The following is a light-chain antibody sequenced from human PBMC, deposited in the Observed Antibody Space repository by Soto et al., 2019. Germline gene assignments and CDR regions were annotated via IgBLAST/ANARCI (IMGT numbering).Light chain of an antibody. V-gene: IGKV1-5*01. CDR3: QHYNSYSEA. CDR1: QSISGW. CDR2: DVS. Sequence: DIQRTQSPSTLSASVGDRVTITCRASQSISGWLAWYQQKPGKAPKLLIYDVSSLESGVPSRFSGSGSGTEFTLAISSLQPDDFATYYCQHYNSYSEAFGQGTKVDIK. J-gene: IGKJ1*01.